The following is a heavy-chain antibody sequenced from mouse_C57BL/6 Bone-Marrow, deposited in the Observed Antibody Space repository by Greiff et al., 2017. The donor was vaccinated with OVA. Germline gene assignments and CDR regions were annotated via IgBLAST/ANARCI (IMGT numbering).Heavy chain of an antibody. Sequence: QVQLQQPGAELVKPGASVKLSCKASGYTFTSYWMQWVKQRPGQGLEWIGEIDPSDSYTNYNQKFKGKATLTVDTSSSTAYMQLSSLTSEDSAVYYCARRGAYYSNYVAWFAYWGQGTLVTVSA. CDR1: GYTFTSYW. J-gene: IGHJ3*01. CDR3: ARRGAYYSNYVAWFAY. V-gene: IGHV1-50*01. D-gene: IGHD2-5*01. CDR2: IDPSDSYT.